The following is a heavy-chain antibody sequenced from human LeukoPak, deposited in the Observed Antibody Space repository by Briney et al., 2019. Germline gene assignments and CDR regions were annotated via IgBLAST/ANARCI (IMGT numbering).Heavy chain of an antibody. V-gene: IGHV4-61*02. D-gene: IGHD3-22*01. J-gene: IGHJ3*02. CDR1: GGSISSGSYY. CDR2: IYTSGST. Sequence: SQTLSLTCTVSGGSISSGSYYWSWIRQPAGKGLEWIGRIYTSGSTNYNPSLKSRVTMSVDTSKNQFSPKLSSVTAADTAVYYCAREVLGNTMIVVVEDAFDIWGQGTMVTVSS. CDR3: AREVLGNTMIVVVEDAFDI.